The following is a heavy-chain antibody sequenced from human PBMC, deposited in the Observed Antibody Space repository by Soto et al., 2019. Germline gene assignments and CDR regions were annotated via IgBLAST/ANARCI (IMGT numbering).Heavy chain of an antibody. CDR1: GYSFTNFW. Sequence: EVQLVESGAEVKKPGESLEISCKGSGYSFTNFWIGWVRQMPGKGLEWMGIINPGDSDTRYSPSFQGQVTFSVDKSISTAYLQWSSLKPSDTALYCCARHDLREMATVVNGMDVWGQGTTVTVSS. CDR2: INPGDSDT. CDR3: ARHDLREMATVVNGMDV. J-gene: IGHJ6*02. V-gene: IGHV5-51*01. D-gene: IGHD3-16*01.